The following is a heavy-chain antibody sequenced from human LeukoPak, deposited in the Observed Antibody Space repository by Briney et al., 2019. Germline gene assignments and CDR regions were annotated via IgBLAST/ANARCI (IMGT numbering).Heavy chain of an antibody. V-gene: IGHV4-30-2*01. CDR1: GGSISSGGYS. CDR2: IYHSGST. Sequence: PSETLSLTCAVSGGSISSGGYSWSWIRQPPGKGLEWIGYIYHSGSTYYNPSLKSRVTISVDTSKNQFSLKLSSVTAADTAVYYCAGSLILSGSYAPFDYWGQGTLVTVSS. CDR3: AGSLILSGSYAPFDY. J-gene: IGHJ4*02. D-gene: IGHD1-26*01.